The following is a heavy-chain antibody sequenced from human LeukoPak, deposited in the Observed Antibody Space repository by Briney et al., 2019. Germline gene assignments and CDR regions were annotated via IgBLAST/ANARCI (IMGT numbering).Heavy chain of an antibody. CDR2: ISSSGSGGNT. CDR1: GVTLSSYA. J-gene: IGHJ2*01. V-gene: IGHV3-23*01. D-gene: IGHD1-26*01. CDR3: AKGRTVGASYWYFDL. Sequence: GGSLRLSCAASGVTLSSYAMSWARQAPGKGLEWVSGISSSGSGGNTYYADPVKGRFTISRDSSKNTLFLHMNTLRAEDTAIYYCAKGRTVGASYWYFDLWGRGILVTVSS.